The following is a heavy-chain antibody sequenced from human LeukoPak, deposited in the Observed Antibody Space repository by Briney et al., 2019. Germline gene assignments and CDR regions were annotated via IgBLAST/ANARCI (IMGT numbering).Heavy chain of an antibody. D-gene: IGHD3-22*01. Sequence: SVKVSCKASGGTFSSYAISWVRQAPGQGLEWMGGIIPIFGTANYAQKFQGRVTVTADESTSTAYMELSSLRSEDTAVYYCAGTYYYDSNGYYPLDYWGQGTLVTVSS. CDR3: AGTYYYDSNGYYPLDY. CDR1: GGTFSSYA. CDR2: IIPIFGTA. J-gene: IGHJ4*02. V-gene: IGHV1-69*13.